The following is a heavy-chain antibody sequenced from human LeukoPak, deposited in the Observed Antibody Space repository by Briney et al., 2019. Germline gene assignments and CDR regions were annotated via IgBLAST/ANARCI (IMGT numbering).Heavy chain of an antibody. V-gene: IGHV4-59*01. D-gene: IGHD6-13*01. CDR2: IYYSGTT. CDR1: GGSISSYY. J-gene: IGHJ4*02. CDR3: ARQDITAGAYYFDY. Sequence: SETLSLTCTVSGGSISSYYWSWIRQPPGKGLEWIGYIYYSGTTNYNPSLKSRVTISVDTSKNQFSLKLSSVTAADTAVYYCARQDITAGAYYFDYWGQGTLVTVSS.